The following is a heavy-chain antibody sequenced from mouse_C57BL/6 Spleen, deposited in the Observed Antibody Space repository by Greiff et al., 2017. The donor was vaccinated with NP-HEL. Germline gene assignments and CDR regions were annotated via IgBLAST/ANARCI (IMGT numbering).Heavy chain of an antibody. CDR1: GYTFTSYW. J-gene: IGHJ2*01. V-gene: IGHV1-64*01. CDR3: ARSRLYDYDEVDY. Sequence: VQLQQPGAELVKPGASVKLSCKASGYTFTSYWMHWVKQRPGQGLEWIGMIHPNSGSTNYNEKFKSKATLTVDKSSSTAYMQLSSLTSEDSAVYYCARSRLYDYDEVDYWGQGTTLTVSS. D-gene: IGHD2-4*01. CDR2: IHPNSGST.